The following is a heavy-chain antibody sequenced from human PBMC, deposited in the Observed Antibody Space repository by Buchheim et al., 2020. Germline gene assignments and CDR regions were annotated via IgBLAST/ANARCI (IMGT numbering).Heavy chain of an antibody. Sequence: EVQLLESGGGLGQPGGSLRLSCAASGFTFSSCAMRWVRQTPGKGLEWVAAIRYSGGVSYYADSVKGRFTISRDNSKNTLYLQMNSLRDEDTAIYYCANDFPSYPYYSDYWGQGTL. CDR3: ANDFPSYPYYSDY. CDR1: GFTFSSCA. CDR2: IRYSGGVS. J-gene: IGHJ4*02. D-gene: IGHD6-6*01. V-gene: IGHV3-23*01.